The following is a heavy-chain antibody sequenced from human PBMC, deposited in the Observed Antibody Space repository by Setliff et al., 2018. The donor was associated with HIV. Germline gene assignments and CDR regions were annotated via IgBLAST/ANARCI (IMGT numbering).Heavy chain of an antibody. CDR3: ARARVYCPGDDCHAGNFDH. CDR1: GDSISHYY. D-gene: IGHD2-8*02. J-gene: IGHJ1*01. Sequence: SETLSLTCSVSGDSISHYYWSWIRQPPGKGLEWIGDIFTSATTNFHYNPSLKRRVTMSIDTSKNQFSLKLRSVTAADTAFYYCARARVYCPGDDCHAGNFDHWGQGTLVTVSS. CDR2: IFTSATT. V-gene: IGHV4-4*08.